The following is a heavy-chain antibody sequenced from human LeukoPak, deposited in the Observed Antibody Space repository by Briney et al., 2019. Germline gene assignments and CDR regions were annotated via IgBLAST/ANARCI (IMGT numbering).Heavy chain of an antibody. D-gene: IGHD5-24*01. CDR1: GYTFTSYD. CDR2: MNPNSGNT. J-gene: IGHJ4*02. CDR3: AREEMATIGQFDY. Sequence: ASVKVSCKASGYTFTSYDINWVRQATGQGLEWMGWMNPNSGNTGCAQKFQGRVTMTRNTSISTAYMELSSLRSEDTAVYYCAREEMATIGQFDYWGQGTLVTVSS. V-gene: IGHV1-8*01.